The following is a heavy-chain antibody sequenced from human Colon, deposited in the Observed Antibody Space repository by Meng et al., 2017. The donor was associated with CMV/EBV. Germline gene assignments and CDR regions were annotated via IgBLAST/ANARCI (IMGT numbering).Heavy chain of an antibody. D-gene: IGHD5-24*01. V-gene: IGHV4-39*07. CDR2: IYYTGND. CDR3: ARMALHWYFDL. CDR1: GDSISGRSYS. Sequence: LPGPAPRLLKPSDTLSPTCTASGDSISGRSYSWGWIRQPPGKGLEWIASIYYTGNDYHNPSLKSRVTISIDTSNNQFSLRLTSVTAADTAVYYCARMALHWYFDLWGRGTLVTVSS. J-gene: IGHJ2*01.